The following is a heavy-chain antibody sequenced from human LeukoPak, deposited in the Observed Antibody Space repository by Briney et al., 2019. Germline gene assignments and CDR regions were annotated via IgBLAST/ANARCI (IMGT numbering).Heavy chain of an antibody. J-gene: IGHJ4*02. CDR3: ARLYCSSTSCYFDY. V-gene: IGHV4-59*04. CDR1: GDSISIYY. Sequence: SETLSLTCSVSGDSISIYYWNWIRQSPGKGLEWIGNIYSDGDTSFNPSLKSRITMSVDTSNNQFSLKLSSVTAADTAVYYCARLYCSSTSCYFDYWGQGTLVTVSS. D-gene: IGHD2-2*01. CDR2: IYSDGDT.